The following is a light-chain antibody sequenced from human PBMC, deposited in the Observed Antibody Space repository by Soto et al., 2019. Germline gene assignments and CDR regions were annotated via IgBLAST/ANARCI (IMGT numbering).Light chain of an antibody. CDR2: RNN. CDR3: AAWDAGVSGPA. CDR1: SSNIGSKY. J-gene: IGLJ2*01. V-gene: IGLV1-47*01. Sequence: QSVLTQSPSASGTPGQRVTISCSGSSSNIGSKYVYWYQQLPGTAPKLLMYRNNQRPSGVPDRFSGSKSGTSASLAISGLRPEDEADYYCAAWDAGVSGPAFGGGTKVTVL.